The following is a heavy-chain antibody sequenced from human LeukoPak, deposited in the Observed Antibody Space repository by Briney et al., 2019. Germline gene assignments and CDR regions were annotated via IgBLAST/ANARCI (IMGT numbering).Heavy chain of an antibody. CDR2: ISSSGSTI. J-gene: IGHJ6*02. CDR1: GFTFSSYN. CDR3: ARDFPMYGMDV. V-gene: IGHV3-48*01. Sequence: GGSLRLSCAASGFTFSSYNMNWVRQTPGKGLEWVSYISSSGSTIYYADSVKGRFTISRDNSKNTLYLQMNSLRAEDTAVYYCARDFPMYGMDVWGQGTTVTVSS.